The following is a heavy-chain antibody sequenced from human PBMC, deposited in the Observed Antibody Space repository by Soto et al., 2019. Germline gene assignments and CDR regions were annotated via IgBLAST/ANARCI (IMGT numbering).Heavy chain of an antibody. J-gene: IGHJ4*02. V-gene: IGHV4-34*01. D-gene: IGHD3-10*01. Sequence: SETRSLTCAVYGGSFSGYYWSWIRQPPGKGLEWIGEINHSGSTNYNPSLKSRVTISVDTSKNQFSLKLSSVTAADTAVYYCARGTAYYGSGSSYFDYWGQGTLVTVSS. CDR1: GGSFSGYY. CDR2: INHSGST. CDR3: ARGTAYYGSGSSYFDY.